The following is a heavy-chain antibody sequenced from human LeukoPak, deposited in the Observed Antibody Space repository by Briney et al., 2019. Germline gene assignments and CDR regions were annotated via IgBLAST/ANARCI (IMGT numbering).Heavy chain of an antibody. J-gene: IGHJ2*01. V-gene: IGHV3-9*01. D-gene: IGHD6-19*01. CDR1: GFTFDDYA. CDR3: AKDRIAVADSRYFDL. CDR2: ISWNSGSI. Sequence: GGSLRLSCAASGFTFDDYAMHWVRQAPGKGLEWVSGISWNSGSIGYADSVKGRFTISRDNAKNSLYLQMNSLRAEDTALYYCAKDRIAVADSRYFDLWGRGTLVIVSS.